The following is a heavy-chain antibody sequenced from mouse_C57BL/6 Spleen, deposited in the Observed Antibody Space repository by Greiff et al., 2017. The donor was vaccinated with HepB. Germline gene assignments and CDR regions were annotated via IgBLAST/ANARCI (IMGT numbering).Heavy chain of an antibody. Sequence: EVQLQQSGPELVKPGASVKISCKASGYTFTDYYMNWVKQSHGKSLEWIGDINPNNGGTSYNQKFKGKATLTVDKSSSTAYMELRSLTSEDSAVYYCAMIYYGNYVGYWGQGTTLTVSS. J-gene: IGHJ2*01. CDR2: INPNNGGT. V-gene: IGHV1-26*01. CDR1: GYTFTDYY. D-gene: IGHD2-1*01. CDR3: AMIYYGNYVGY.